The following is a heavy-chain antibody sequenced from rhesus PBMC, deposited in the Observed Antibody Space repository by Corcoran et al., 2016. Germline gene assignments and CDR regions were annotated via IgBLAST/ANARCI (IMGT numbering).Heavy chain of an antibody. CDR1: GYSISSGYD. V-gene: IGHV4-76*01. CDR3: ARGLSWNYRPDY. J-gene: IGHJ4*01. Sequence: QVQLQESGPGVVKPSETLSLTCAVSGYSISSGYDWSWIRQPPGKGLEWIGYIYGSSGSTNYNPSLKNRVTISKDTSKNQCSLKLSSVTAADTAVYYCARGLSWNYRPDYWGQGVLVTVSS. CDR2: IYGSSGST. D-gene: IGHD1-1*01.